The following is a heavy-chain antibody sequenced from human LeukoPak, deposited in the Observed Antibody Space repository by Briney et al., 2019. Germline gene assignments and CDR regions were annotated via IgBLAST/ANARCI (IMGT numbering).Heavy chain of an antibody. CDR3: ARDRGGSSSWYFWFDP. J-gene: IGHJ5*02. CDR2: INPNSGGT. CDR1: GYTFTGYY. D-gene: IGHD6-13*01. V-gene: IGHV1-2*02. Sequence: ASVKVSCKASGYTFTGYYMRWVRQAPGQGLEWMGWINPNSGGTNYAQKFQGRVTMTRDTSISTAYMELSRLRSDDTAVYYCARDRGGSSSWYFWFDPWGQGTLVTVSS.